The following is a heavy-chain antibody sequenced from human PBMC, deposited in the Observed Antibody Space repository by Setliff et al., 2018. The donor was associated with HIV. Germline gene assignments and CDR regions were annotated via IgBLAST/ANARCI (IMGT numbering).Heavy chain of an antibody. V-gene: IGHV1-8*01. Sequence: ASVKVSCKPSGQSFTNYDIHWLRRASGQGLEWMGWMNPKSGVSGSALKFHDRVTMTRDTSTLTLYMELSSLTSEDTAVYYCARAKAVGGVIITGGLDVWGQGTTVNVSS. J-gene: IGHJ6*02. CDR3: ARAKAVGGVIITGGLDV. CDR2: MNPKSGVS. D-gene: IGHD3-16*02. CDR1: GQSFTNYD.